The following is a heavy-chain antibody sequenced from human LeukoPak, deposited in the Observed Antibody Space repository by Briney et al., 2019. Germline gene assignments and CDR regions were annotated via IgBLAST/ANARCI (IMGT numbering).Heavy chain of an antibody. Sequence: GASVKVSCKTSGGTFSSSPITSVRQAPGQGLEWMGRIIPVLNITTYAQKFQGRVTITADTSTSTVYMELSSLRSEETAVYYCAKDQGLTAPPPYGLDVWGQGTTVIVTS. D-gene: IGHD5-18*01. CDR2: IIPVLNIT. CDR3: AKDQGLTAPPPYGLDV. V-gene: IGHV1-69*04. CDR1: GGTFSSSP. J-gene: IGHJ6*02.